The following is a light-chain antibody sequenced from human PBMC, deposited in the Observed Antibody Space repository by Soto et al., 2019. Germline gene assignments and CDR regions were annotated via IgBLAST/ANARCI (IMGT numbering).Light chain of an antibody. Sequence: EIVLTQSPATLSLSPGERATLSCRASQSSSSSLAWYQQKPGQAPRLLIYDASKRATGIPARFSGSGSGTDFTLSISSLEPEDFAVYYCQQRSNWPYTFGQGTKLEIK. V-gene: IGKV3-11*01. J-gene: IGKJ2*01. CDR2: DAS. CDR3: QQRSNWPYT. CDR1: QSSSSS.